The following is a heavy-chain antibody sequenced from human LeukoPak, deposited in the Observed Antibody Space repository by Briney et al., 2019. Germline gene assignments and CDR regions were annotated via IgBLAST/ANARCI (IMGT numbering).Heavy chain of an antibody. CDR3: AKAGGERGGYYSDY. V-gene: IGHV3-23*01. CDR1: GFTFSSYA. CDR2: ISGSGGST. D-gene: IGHD3-16*01. J-gene: IGHJ4*02. Sequence: GGSLRLSCAASGFTFSSYAMSWVRQAPGKGLEWVSAISGSGGSTYYADSVKGRFTISRDNSKNTLYLQMNSLRAEDTAVYYCAKAGGERGGYYSDYWGQGTLVTVSS.